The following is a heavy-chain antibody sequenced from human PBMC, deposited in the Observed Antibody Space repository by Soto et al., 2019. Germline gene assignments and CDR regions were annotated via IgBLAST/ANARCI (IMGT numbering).Heavy chain of an antibody. CDR1: EFNVTSNY. V-gene: IGHV3-53*05. J-gene: IGHJ4*02. Sequence: GGSLRLSCAASEFNVTSNYMSWVRQAPGKRLEWVSVIYSGGSTYYADFVKGRFTISRDNSKNTVYLQMNSLRAEDTAVYYCARATYCTGGNCLLDYWGQGTLVTVSS. CDR3: ARATYCTGGNCLLDY. D-gene: IGHD2-15*01. CDR2: IYSGGST.